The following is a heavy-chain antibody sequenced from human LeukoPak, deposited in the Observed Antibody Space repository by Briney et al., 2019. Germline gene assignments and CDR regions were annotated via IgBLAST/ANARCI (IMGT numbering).Heavy chain of an antibody. J-gene: IGHJ4*02. Sequence: SETLSLTCTVSGGSISSYHWSWIRQPPGKGLEWIGYIYYSGSTNYNPSLKSRVTISVDTSKNQFSLKLSSVTAADTAVYYCARQSDYGSGSYSYWGQGTLVTVSS. CDR3: ARQSDYGSGSYSY. CDR1: GGSISSYH. D-gene: IGHD3-10*01. V-gene: IGHV4-59*08. CDR2: IYYSGST.